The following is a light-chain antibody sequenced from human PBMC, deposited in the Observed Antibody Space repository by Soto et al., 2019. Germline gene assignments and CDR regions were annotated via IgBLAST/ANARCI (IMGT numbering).Light chain of an antibody. CDR3: QQYGGSPLVT. CDR1: QSISSGY. V-gene: IGKV3-20*01. CDR2: GAS. Sequence: ETVLTQSPGTLSLSPGERATLSCRASQSISSGYLAWYQQRPGQAPRLLISGASNRATGIPDRFSGSGSGTDFTLTISRLEPEDFAVYYCQQYGGSPLVTFGGGTKLEIK. J-gene: IGKJ4*01.